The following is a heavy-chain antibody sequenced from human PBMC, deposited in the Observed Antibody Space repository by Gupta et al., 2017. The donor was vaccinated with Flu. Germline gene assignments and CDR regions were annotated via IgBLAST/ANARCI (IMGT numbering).Heavy chain of an antibody. J-gene: IGHJ5*02. CDR1: GLTFSSYA. CDR2: IILSGGST. V-gene: IGHV3-23*01. Sequence: EVQLLESGGGLVQPGGSLRLSCAASGLTFSSYAMSWVRQAPGKGLEWVSAIILSGGSTYYTDSVKGRFTISRDNSKTSVYLQMNSLRAEDTAIYYCMSQSSSWYWRFDPWGQGTLVTVSS. D-gene: IGHD6-13*01. CDR3: MSQSSSWYWRFDP.